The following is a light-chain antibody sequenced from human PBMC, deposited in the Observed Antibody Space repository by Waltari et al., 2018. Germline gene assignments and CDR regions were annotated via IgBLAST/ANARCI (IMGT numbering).Light chain of an antibody. J-gene: IGLJ2*01. CDR3: LLFYSGAEV. CDR2: DTS. Sequence: QAVVTQEPSLTVSPGGPVTLTCGSSTGAVTSSHYPSWSQQKPGQAPRTLIYDTSNKHSWTPARFSGSLLGGKAALTLSGAQPEDEAEYYCLLFYSGAEVFGGGTKLTVL. CDR1: TGAVTSSHY. V-gene: IGLV7-46*01.